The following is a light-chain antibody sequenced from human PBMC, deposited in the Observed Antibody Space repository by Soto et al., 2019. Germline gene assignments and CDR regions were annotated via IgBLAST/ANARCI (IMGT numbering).Light chain of an antibody. Sequence: QSALIQPPSVSGSPVQSVTISCTGTTSDIGAYDYVSCFQHHPGTVPKPMIYSVNSRPSGVPDRFSDSKSANPASMTIAGLQPGDGADYFCFSYTSSAPSVLGTGTKLTVL. J-gene: IGLJ1*01. CDR2: SVN. V-gene: IGLV2-11*01. CDR3: FSYTSSAPSV. CDR1: TSDIGAYDY.